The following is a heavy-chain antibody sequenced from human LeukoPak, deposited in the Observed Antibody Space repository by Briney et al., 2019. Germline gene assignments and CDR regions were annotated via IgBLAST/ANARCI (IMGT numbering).Heavy chain of an antibody. CDR1: GGSISSSSYY. J-gene: IGHJ5*02. D-gene: IGHD2-15*01. CDR3: ARQSVVAATRWFDP. Sequence: SETLSLTCTVSGGSISSSSYYWGWIRQPPGKGLEWIGSIYYSGGTYYNPSLKSRVTISVDTSKNQFSLKLSSVTAADTAVYYCARQSVVAATRWFDPWGQGTLVTVSS. V-gene: IGHV4-39*01. CDR2: IYYSGGT.